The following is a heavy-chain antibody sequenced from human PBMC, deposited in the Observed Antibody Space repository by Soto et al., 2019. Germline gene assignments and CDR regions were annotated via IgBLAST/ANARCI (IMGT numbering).Heavy chain of an antibody. Sequence: QVQLQQWGAGLLKPSETLSLTCAVYGGSFSGYYWSWIRQPPGKGLEWIGEINHSGSTNYNPSLKSRVTISVDTSKNQFSLKLSSVTAADTAVYYCARRSGYCSGGSCYPPSTYYFDYWGQGTLVTVSS. CDR3: ARRSGYCSGGSCYPPSTYYFDY. J-gene: IGHJ4*02. V-gene: IGHV4-34*01. CDR1: GGSFSGYY. D-gene: IGHD2-15*01. CDR2: INHSGST.